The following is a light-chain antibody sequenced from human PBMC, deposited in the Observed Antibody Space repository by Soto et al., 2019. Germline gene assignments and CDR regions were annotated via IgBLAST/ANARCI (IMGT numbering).Light chain of an antibody. CDR3: QQSYTTPRT. CDR2: GAS. Sequence: DIQMTHSPSSLPASVGDRVTITCRASQSISSHLNWYQQKAGKAPKLLISGASSLESGVPSRFSGSGSGTDFTLTISSLQPEDFASYYCQQSYTTPRTFGQGTKVEIK. V-gene: IGKV1-39*01. J-gene: IGKJ1*01. CDR1: QSISSH.